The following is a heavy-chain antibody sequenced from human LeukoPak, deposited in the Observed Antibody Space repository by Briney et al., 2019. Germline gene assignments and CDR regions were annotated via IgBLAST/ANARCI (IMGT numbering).Heavy chain of an antibody. Sequence: GGSLRLSFAGYGFTFVSYSMTWVRQAPGRGLEWVSSMSSGSTYIYYADSVRGRFTISIDNAKSSLYLLMNSLRVDDTGVYYCARGRPTGASRLVAVQWGQGTLVTVSS. CDR1: GFTFVSYS. CDR2: MSSGSTYI. V-gene: IGHV3-21*06. J-gene: IGHJ4*02. CDR3: ARGRPTGASRLVAVQ. D-gene: IGHD4/OR15-4a*01.